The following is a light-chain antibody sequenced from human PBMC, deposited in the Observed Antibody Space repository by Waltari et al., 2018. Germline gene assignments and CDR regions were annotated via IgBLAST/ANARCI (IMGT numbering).Light chain of an antibody. V-gene: IGLV1-44*01. CDR2: ANN. Sequence: QSVVTQPPSASGTPGQRVTLSCSGSNSTIGSDIVNWYQQFPGTAPKLLIYANNHRPSGVPGRFAASRSGTSASLVISGLQSEDEADYYCATWDASLDTWVFGGGTKVTVL. CDR1: NSTIGSDI. CDR3: ATWDASLDTWV. J-gene: IGLJ3*02.